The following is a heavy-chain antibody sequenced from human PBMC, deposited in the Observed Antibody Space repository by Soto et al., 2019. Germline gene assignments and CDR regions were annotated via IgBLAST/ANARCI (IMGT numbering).Heavy chain of an antibody. J-gene: IGHJ5*02. Sequence: LSLTCAVSGGSITSGNSYSWAWIRQPPGRGPEWIGSISQTGATSYNPSLKSRVSVSLDKSKNQFSLRLSSVTAADMAVYYCARAVSPYFGTWFDPWGQGTLVTVSS. CDR3: ARAVSPYFGTWFDP. V-gene: IGHV4-30-2*01. CDR1: GGSITSGNSYS. D-gene: IGHD3-10*01. CDR2: ISQTGAT.